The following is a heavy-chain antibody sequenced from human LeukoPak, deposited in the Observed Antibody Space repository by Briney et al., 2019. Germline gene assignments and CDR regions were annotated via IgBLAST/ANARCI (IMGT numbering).Heavy chain of an antibody. D-gene: IGHD6-19*01. CDR1: GYTFTSYE. CDR2: MNPNSGNT. CDR3: ARESLYSSGWLSTFYYYYYYMDV. Sequence: ASVKVSCKASGYTFTSYEIHWVRQAPGQGLEWMGWMNPNSGNTVYAQKFQGRLTITRHTSMSTAYMELSSLRREDTAVYYCARESLYSSGWLSTFYYYYYYMDVWGKGTTVTVSS. J-gene: IGHJ6*03. V-gene: IGHV1-8*03.